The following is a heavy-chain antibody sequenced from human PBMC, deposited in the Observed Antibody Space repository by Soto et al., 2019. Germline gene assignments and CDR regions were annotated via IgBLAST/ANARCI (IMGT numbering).Heavy chain of an antibody. CDR3: GGGQYFHYDYYYYGMDV. V-gene: IGHV1-69*05. J-gene: IGHJ6*02. D-gene: IGHD4-17*01. Sequence: SVKVSCKASGGTFSSYAISWVRQAPVQGLEWMGGIIPIFGTANYAQKFQGRVTMTRDTSISTAYMELSRLRSDDTAVYYCGGGQYFHYDYYYYGMDVWGQGTTVTVSS. CDR1: GGTFSSYA. CDR2: IIPIFGTA.